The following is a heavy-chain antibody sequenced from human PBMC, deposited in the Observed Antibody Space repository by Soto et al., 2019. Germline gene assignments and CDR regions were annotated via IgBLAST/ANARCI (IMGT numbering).Heavy chain of an antibody. J-gene: IGHJ4*02. V-gene: IGHV4-39*01. CDR2: IYYSGST. CDR1: GGSISSSSYY. Sequence: SETLSLTCTVSGGSISSSSYYWGWIRQPPGKGLEWIGSIYYSGSTYYNPSLKSRVTISVDTSKTQFSLKLSSVTAADTAVYYCARLRGYSYGFDYWGQGTLVTVSS. CDR3: ARLRGYSYGFDY. D-gene: IGHD5-18*01.